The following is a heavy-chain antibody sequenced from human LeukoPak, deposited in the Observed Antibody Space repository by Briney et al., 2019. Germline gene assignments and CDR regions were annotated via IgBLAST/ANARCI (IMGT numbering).Heavy chain of an antibody. CDR3: ARAADIVGYYYYYYYMDV. CDR2: INPNSGGT. D-gene: IGHD5-12*01. V-gene: IGHV1-2*02. Sequence: ASVKVSCKASGYTFTGYYMHWVRQAPGQGLEWMGWINPNSGGTNYAQKFQGRVTMTRDTSISTAYMELSRLRSDDTAVYYCARAADIVGYYYYYYYMDVWGKGTTVTVXX. J-gene: IGHJ6*03. CDR1: GYTFTGYY.